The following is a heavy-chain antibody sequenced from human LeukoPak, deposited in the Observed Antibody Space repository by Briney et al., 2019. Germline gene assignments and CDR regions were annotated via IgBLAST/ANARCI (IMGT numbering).Heavy chain of an antibody. CDR1: GFTFSSYA. Sequence: PGGSLRLSCAASGFTFSSYAMSWVRQAPGKGLEWVSAISGSGGSTYYADSVKGRFTISRDNSKNTLYLQMNSLRAEDTAVYYCAKDRWFGELGAPFFDYWGQGTLVTVSS. V-gene: IGHV3-23*01. D-gene: IGHD3-10*01. CDR3: AKDRWFGELGAPFFDY. J-gene: IGHJ4*02. CDR2: ISGSGGST.